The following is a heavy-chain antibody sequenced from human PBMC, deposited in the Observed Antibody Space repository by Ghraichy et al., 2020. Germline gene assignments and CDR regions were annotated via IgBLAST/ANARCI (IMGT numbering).Heavy chain of an antibody. J-gene: IGHJ6*02. CDR3: AKNRYRHYSSGWYEDGMDV. V-gene: IGHV3-30*18. CDR1: GFTFSNNG. CDR2: ISHEGSNK. Sequence: GGSLRLSCAASGFTFSNNGMQWVRRAPGKGLEWVAVISHEGSNKYYAESVKGRVTISRDNAKHTLFLQMNSLRAEDTAVYYCAKNRYRHYSSGWYEDGMDVWGHGTPVTVSS. D-gene: IGHD6-19*01.